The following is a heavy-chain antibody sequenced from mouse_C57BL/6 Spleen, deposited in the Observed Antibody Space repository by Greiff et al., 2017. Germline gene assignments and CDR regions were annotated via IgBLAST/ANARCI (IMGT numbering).Heavy chain of an antibody. V-gene: IGHV1-61*01. CDR1: GYTFTSYW. CDR3: ARFDYGSSYAMDY. Sequence: QVQLQQSGAELVRPGSSVKLSCKASGYTFTSYWMDWVKQRPGQGLEWIGNIYPSDSETHYNQKFKDKATLTVDKSSSTAYMQLSSLTSEDSAVYYCARFDYGSSYAMDYWGQGTSVTVSS. D-gene: IGHD1-1*01. J-gene: IGHJ4*01. CDR2: IYPSDSET.